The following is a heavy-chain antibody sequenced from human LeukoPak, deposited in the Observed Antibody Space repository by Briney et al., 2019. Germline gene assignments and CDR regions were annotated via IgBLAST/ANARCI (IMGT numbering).Heavy chain of an antibody. V-gene: IGHV3-48*03. CDR1: GFTFSSYE. J-gene: IGHJ4*02. D-gene: IGHD3-9*01. CDR2: ISGSSTTI. Sequence: SGGSLRLSCAASGFTFSSYEMNWVRQAPGKGLEWVSYISGSSTTIYYADSVKGRFTISRDNAKNSLYLQMNSLRAEDTAVYYCAREDRYARYFDYWGQGTLVTVSS. CDR3: AREDRYARYFDY.